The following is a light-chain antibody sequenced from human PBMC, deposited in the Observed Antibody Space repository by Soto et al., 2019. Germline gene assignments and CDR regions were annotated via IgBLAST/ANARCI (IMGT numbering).Light chain of an antibody. CDR2: GAS. V-gene: IGKV3-15*01. CDR1: QSVSTN. CDR3: QQYNDWPLT. J-gene: IGKJ4*01. Sequence: EIVMTQSPATLSVSPGGSATLSCRASQSVSTNLAWYQQKLGQAPGLLIYGASTRATGIPVRFSGSRSGTAFTLTISSLQSEDFAVYFCQQYNDWPLTFGGGTKVEIK.